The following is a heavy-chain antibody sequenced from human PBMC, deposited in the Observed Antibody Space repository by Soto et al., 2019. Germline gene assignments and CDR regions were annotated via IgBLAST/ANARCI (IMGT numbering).Heavy chain of an antibody. Sequence: EVQLLESGGGLVQPGGSLRLSCAASGFTFSSYVMSWVRQAPGKGLEWVSGISASGGSTYYADSVKGRFTISRDNSGNTLYLQMNSLGAEDTALYYCARDGQPQLLLNWFDPWGQGTLVTVSS. D-gene: IGHD6-13*01. V-gene: IGHV3-23*01. J-gene: IGHJ5*02. CDR3: ARDGQPQLLLNWFDP. CDR1: GFTFSSYV. CDR2: ISASGGST.